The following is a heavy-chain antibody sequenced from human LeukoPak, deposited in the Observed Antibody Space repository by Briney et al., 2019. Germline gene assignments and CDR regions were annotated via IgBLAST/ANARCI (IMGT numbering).Heavy chain of an antibody. CDR1: GYTFTSYY. J-gene: IGHJ6*03. CDR2: INPSGGST. V-gene: IGHV1-46*01. Sequence: ASVKVSCKASGYTFTSYYMHRVRQAPGQGLEWMGIINPSGGSTSYAQKFQGRVTMTRDTSTSTVYMELSGLRSEDTAVYYCARAYLVSLGYYYVDVWGKGTTVTVSS. D-gene: IGHD6-6*01. CDR3: ARAYLVSLGYYYVDV.